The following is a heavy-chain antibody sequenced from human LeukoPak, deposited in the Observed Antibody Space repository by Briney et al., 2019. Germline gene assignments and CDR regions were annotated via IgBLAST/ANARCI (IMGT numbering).Heavy chain of an antibody. CDR3: ARHRELTMRVDY. V-gene: IGHV3-23*01. CDR1: GFIFSSYA. D-gene: IGHD3-22*01. CDR2: ISGSGGST. J-gene: IGHJ4*02. Sequence: GGSLRLSCAASGFIFSSYAMSWVRQAPGKGLEWVSAISGSGGSTYYADSVKGRFTISRDNSKNTLYLQMNSLRAEDTAVYYCARHRELTMRVDYWGQGTLVTVSS.